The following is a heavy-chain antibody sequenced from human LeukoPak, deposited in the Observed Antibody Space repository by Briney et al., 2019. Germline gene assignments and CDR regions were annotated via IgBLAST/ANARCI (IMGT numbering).Heavy chain of an antibody. V-gene: IGHV1-46*01. J-gene: IGHJ3*01. CDR1: GFTFTNYY. D-gene: IGHD1-26*01. Sequence: ASVKVSCKASGFTFTNYYIHWVRQAPGQGLEWMGVVNPTGGSTGYTQKFQGRVTMTRDTSTNTVYMELSSLRSEDTAVYYSAPGGSNDAFDLWGQGTMVTVSS. CDR3: APGGSNDAFDL. CDR2: VNPTGGST.